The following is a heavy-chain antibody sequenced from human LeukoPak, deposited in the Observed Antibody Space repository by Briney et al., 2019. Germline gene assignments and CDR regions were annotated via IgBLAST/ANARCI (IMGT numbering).Heavy chain of an antibody. Sequence: PGGSLRLSCEASGFTFSRFGMNWVRQAPGKGPEWVAFIQYDESLKCYLGSVKGRFATSRDNSKNTVYLQMNSLRVEDTAVYYCAKDQGVVGSYDAWGQGTLVTVSS. CDR3: AKDQGVVGSYDA. J-gene: IGHJ5*02. D-gene: IGHD3-10*01. CDR2: IQYDESLK. CDR1: GFTFSRFG. V-gene: IGHV3-30*02.